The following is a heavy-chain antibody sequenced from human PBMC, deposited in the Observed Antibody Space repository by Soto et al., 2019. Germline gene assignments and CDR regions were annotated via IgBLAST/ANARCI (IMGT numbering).Heavy chain of an antibody. Sequence: QITLKESGPTLVKPTQTLTLTCTFSGFSLSTSGVGVGWIRQPPGKALEWLALIYWNEDKRYSPSLKSRLTIPTDTSKNQVVLTMTNMDPVDTATYYCAHGLYRSSSLRWYFDYWGQGTLVTVSS. CDR1: GFSLSTSGVG. CDR3: AHGLYRSSSLRWYFDY. CDR2: IYWNEDK. D-gene: IGHD6-6*01. V-gene: IGHV2-5*01. J-gene: IGHJ4*02.